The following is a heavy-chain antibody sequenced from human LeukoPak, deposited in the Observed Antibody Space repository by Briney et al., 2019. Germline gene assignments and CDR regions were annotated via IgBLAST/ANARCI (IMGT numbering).Heavy chain of an antibody. D-gene: IGHD2/OR15-2a*01. CDR3: ARVPSIRFSPIDY. J-gene: IGHJ4*02. V-gene: IGHV3-74*01. CDR2: INSDGSST. CDR1: GFTFSDYY. Sequence: PGGSLRLSCAASGFTFSDYYMGWIRHAPGKGLVWVSRINSDGSSTSYADSVKGRFTISRDNAKNTLYLQMNSLRAEDTAVYYCARVPSIRFSPIDYWGQGTLVTVSS.